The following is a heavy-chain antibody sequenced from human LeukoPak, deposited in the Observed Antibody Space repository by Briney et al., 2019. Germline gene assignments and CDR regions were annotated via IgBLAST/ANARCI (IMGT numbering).Heavy chain of an antibody. J-gene: IGHJ4*02. CDR1: GVSISSYY. CDR2: IYYSGST. Sequence: SETLSLTCTVSGVSISSYYWSWLRQPPGKGLEWIGYIYYSGSTNYNPSLKSRVTLSVDTSKNQFSLKLSSVTAADTAVYYCARDSGESPGEDYWGQGTLVTVSS. D-gene: IGHD3-10*01. CDR3: ARDSGESPGEDY. V-gene: IGHV4-59*12.